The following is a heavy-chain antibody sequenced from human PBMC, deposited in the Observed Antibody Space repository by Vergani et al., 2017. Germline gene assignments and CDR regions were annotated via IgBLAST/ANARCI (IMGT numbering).Heavy chain of an antibody. V-gene: IGHV3-23*01. CDR1: GFTFSSYA. Sequence: EVQLLESGGGLVQPGGSLRLSCAASGFTFSSYAMSWVRQAPGKGLEWVSAISGSGGSTYYADSVKGRFTISRDNSKNTLYLQMNSLRAEDTAVYYSARGPQQLAYYWYFDLWGRGTLVTVSS. CDR3: ARGPQQLAYYWYFDL. D-gene: IGHD6-13*01. J-gene: IGHJ2*01. CDR2: ISGSGGST.